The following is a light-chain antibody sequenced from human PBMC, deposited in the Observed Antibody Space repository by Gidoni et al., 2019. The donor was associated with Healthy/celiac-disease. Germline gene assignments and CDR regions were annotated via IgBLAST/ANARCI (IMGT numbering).Light chain of an antibody. V-gene: IGKV1-39*01. CDR1: QSISSY. CDR3: QQSYSTLT. J-gene: IGKJ4*01. Sequence: DIQMTQSPSSLSASVGDRVTITCRASQSISSYLNWYQQKPGKAPKLLIYAASSLQSGVPSRVSGSGSGTDFTLTISSLQPEDFATYYCQQSYSTLTFXGXTKVEIK. CDR2: AAS.